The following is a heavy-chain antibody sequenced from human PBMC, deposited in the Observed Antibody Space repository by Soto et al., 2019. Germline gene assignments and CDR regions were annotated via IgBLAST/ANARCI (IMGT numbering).Heavy chain of an antibody. Sequence: SETLSLTCTVSGGSISSYYWSWIRQPPGKGLEWIGYIYYSGSTNYNPSLKSRVTISVDTSKNQFSLKLSSVTAADTAVYYWAACSGGSCYDGSWFDPWGQGTLVTVSS. CDR2: IYYSGST. CDR1: GGSISSYY. J-gene: IGHJ5*02. D-gene: IGHD2-15*01. CDR3: AACSGGSCYDGSWFDP. V-gene: IGHV4-59*01.